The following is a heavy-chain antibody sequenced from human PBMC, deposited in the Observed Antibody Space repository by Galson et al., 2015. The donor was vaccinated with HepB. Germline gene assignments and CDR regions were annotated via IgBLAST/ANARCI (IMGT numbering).Heavy chain of an antibody. V-gene: IGHV3-21*01. D-gene: IGHD7-27*01. J-gene: IGHJ4*02. Sequence: SLRLSCAASGFTFSSYDMNWVRQAPGKGLEWVASISSSSDYTCYADSLRGRFTISRDNAKNSLYLHMNSLRPEDTAVYYCVRDPPLGTPFDHWGQGTLVTVSS. CDR2: ISSSSDYT. CDR1: GFTFSSYD. CDR3: VRDPPLGTPFDH.